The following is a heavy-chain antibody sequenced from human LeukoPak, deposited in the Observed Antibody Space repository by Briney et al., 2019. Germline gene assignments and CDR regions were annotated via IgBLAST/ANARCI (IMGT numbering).Heavy chain of an antibody. Sequence: GGSLRLSCAASGFTFSSNYMNWVRQAPGKGLDWVSLIYSGGSTFYADSVKGRCTISRDNSKNTLYLQMSSLRAEDTAVYYCARDLVVAAGTPGFDPWGQGTLVTVSS. CDR3: ARDLVVAAGTPGFDP. J-gene: IGHJ5*02. V-gene: IGHV3-66*02. CDR2: IYSGGST. CDR1: GFTFSSNY. D-gene: IGHD6-13*01.